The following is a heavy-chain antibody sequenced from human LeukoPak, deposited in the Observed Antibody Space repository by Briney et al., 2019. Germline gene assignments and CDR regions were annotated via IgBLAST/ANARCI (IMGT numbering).Heavy chain of an antibody. D-gene: IGHD2-21*02. Sequence: GGSLRLSCAASGFTFSSYSMNWVRQAPGKGLEWVSSISSSSNYMFYADSVKGRFTISRDNAKNSLYLQMTSLRGEDTAVYYCARVAATATGAYDVWGQGAMVTVS. CDR1: GFTFSSYS. CDR3: ARVAATATGAYDV. J-gene: IGHJ3*01. V-gene: IGHV3-21*01. CDR2: ISSSSNYM.